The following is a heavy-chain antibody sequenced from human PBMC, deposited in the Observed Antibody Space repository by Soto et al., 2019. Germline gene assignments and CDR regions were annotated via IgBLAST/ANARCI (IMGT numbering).Heavy chain of an antibody. J-gene: IGHJ6*02. Sequence: GESLKISCKGSGYSFTSYWIGWVRQMPGKGLEWMGIIYTGDSDTRNSPSFQGQVTISPVKSSSTAYRQWSSLKASDTAMYYCARGCSSSSCYTSSYYDDMDVWGQGTTVTVSS. D-gene: IGHD2-2*02. CDR2: IYTGDSDT. CDR3: ARGCSSSSCYTSSYYDDMDV. V-gene: IGHV5-51*01. CDR1: GYSFTSYW.